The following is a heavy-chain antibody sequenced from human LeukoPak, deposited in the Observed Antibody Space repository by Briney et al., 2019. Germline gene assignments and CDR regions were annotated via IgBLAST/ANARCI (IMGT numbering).Heavy chain of an antibody. CDR2: IYSDGST. J-gene: IGHJ4*02. CDR3: ARARVPAAAGVDY. Sequence: GGSLRLSCAASGFIVSSNYMTWVRQAPGKGLEWVSVIYSDGSTNFSDSVKGRFTISRDNSKNTLYLQMNSLRVEDTAVYYCARARVPAAAGVDYWGQGTLVTVSS. D-gene: IGHD2-2*01. V-gene: IGHV3-53*01. CDR1: GFIVSSNY.